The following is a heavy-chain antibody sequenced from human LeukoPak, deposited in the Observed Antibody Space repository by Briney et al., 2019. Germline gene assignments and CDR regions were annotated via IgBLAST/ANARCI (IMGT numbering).Heavy chain of an antibody. Sequence: SQTLSLTCAISGDSVSSNSAAWNWIRQSLSRGLEWLGRTYYRSKWYNDYAVSVKSRITINPDTSKNQFSLKLSSVTAADTAVYYCAREVRGVITVRNAFDIWGQGTMVTVSS. CDR1: GDSVSSNSAA. CDR2: TYYRSKWYN. CDR3: AREVRGVITVRNAFDI. D-gene: IGHD3-10*01. V-gene: IGHV6-1*01. J-gene: IGHJ3*02.